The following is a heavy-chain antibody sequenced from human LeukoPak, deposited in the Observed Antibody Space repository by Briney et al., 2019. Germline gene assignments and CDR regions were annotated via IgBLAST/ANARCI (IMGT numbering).Heavy chain of an antibody. CDR3: ARGRYGSGSKRGMDV. J-gene: IGHJ6*04. D-gene: IGHD3-10*01. CDR1: GFTFSSYA. CDR2: ISYDGSNK. Sequence: GRSLRLSCAASGFTFSSYAMHWVRQAPGKGLEWVAVISYDGSNKYYAESVKGRFTISRDNSKNTLYLQMNSLRAEDTAVYYCARGRYGSGSKRGMDVWGKGTTVTVSS. V-gene: IGHV3-30*04.